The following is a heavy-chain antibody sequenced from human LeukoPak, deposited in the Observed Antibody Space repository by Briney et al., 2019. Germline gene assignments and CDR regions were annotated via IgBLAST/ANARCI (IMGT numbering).Heavy chain of an antibody. Sequence: GGSLRLPCAASGFTFSSYAMSWVRQAPGKGLEWVSAISGSGGSTYYADSVKGRFTISRDNSKNTLYLQMNSLRAEDTAVYYCAKEGIRFLEWSDYYYYGMDVWGQGTTVTASS. CDR1: GFTFSSYA. D-gene: IGHD3-3*01. CDR2: ISGSGGST. CDR3: AKEGIRFLEWSDYYYYGMDV. J-gene: IGHJ6*02. V-gene: IGHV3-23*01.